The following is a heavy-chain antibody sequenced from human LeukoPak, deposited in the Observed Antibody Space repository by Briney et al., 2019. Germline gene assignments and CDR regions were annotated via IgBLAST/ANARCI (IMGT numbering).Heavy chain of an antibody. CDR2: IKQDGSEK. V-gene: IGHV3-7*01. D-gene: IGHD3-10*01. CDR1: GFTFSRFS. J-gene: IGHJ4*02. CDR3: ARLKSAGDDDMSAFRPQGY. Sequence: GGSLRLSCAASGFTFSRFSMSWVRLTPGKGMQWVASIKQDGSEKFYLKSVKGRFTISRDNTKNSLSLQMNSLRAEDTAMYHCARLKSAGDDDMSAFRPQGYWGQGTLVTVSS.